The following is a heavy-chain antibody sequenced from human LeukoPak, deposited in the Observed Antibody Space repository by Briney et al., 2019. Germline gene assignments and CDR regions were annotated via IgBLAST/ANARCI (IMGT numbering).Heavy chain of an antibody. CDR3: ARDNYDTSGFCAFDI. J-gene: IGHJ3*02. D-gene: IGHD3-22*01. CDR1: GGSISSYY. V-gene: IGHV4-59*12. Sequence: PSETLSLTCTVSGGSISSYYWSWIRQPPGKGLEWIGNIYQSGSIYYNPSLKSRVTMSIDRSKNQFSLKLSSVTAADTAVYYCARDNYDTSGFCAFDIWGQGTMVTVSS. CDR2: IYQSGSI.